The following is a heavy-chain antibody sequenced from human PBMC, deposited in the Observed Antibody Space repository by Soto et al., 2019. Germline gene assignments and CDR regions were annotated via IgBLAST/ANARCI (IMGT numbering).Heavy chain of an antibody. V-gene: IGHV3-15*01. CDR3: TTNYGDYGRYYYSGRDV. CDR2: IKSKTDGGTT. Sequence: EVQLVESGGGLVKPGGSLRLSCAASGFTFSNAWMSWVRQAPGKGLEWVGRIKSKTDGGTTDYAAPVKGRFTISRDDSKNTLYLQMNSLKTEDTAVYYCTTNYGDYGRYYYSGRDVWGQGTTVTVSS. J-gene: IGHJ6*02. CDR1: GFTFSNAW. D-gene: IGHD4-17*01.